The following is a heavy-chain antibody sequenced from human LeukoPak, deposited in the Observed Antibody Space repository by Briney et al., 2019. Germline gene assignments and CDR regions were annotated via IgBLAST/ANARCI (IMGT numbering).Heavy chain of an antibody. CDR2: ISGSGIK. J-gene: IGHJ3*02. Sequence: GGSLRLSCAASRXTFSSYELNWVRQAPGKGLEWVSYISGSGIKHYADSVKGRFTISRDNAKNSLYLQMNSLRVEDTAVYYCAREDTGVAFDIWGQGTTVTV. CDR1: RXTFSSYE. CDR3: AREDTGVAFDI. V-gene: IGHV3-48*03. D-gene: IGHD2-8*01.